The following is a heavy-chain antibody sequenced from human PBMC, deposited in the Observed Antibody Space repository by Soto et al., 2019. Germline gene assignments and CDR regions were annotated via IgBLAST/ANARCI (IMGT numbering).Heavy chain of an antibody. Sequence: EVQLVESGGGLVKPGGSLRLSCAASGFTFSNAWMNWVRQAPGKGLEWVGRIKSKTDGGTTDYAAPVKGRFTISRDDSKNTLYLQMNSLKTEDTAVYYCTSTPVDFLDYYDYYGRDVWGQGTTVTVSS. CDR2: IKSKTDGGTT. D-gene: IGHD3-3*01. CDR1: GFTFSNAW. CDR3: TSTPVDFLDYYDYYGRDV. V-gene: IGHV3-15*07. J-gene: IGHJ6*02.